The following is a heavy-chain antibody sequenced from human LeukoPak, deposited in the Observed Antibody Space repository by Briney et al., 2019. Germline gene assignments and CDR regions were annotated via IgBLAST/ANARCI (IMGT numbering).Heavy chain of an antibody. CDR1: GSTFTSHW. CDR2: INGDGSGT. V-gene: IGHV3-74*01. Sequence: PGGSLRLSCTASGSTFTSHWMRWVRQVPGKGLVWVSRINGDGSGTSHADSVKGRFTISRDNAKNTLYLQMNSLRVEDTAVYCARDRVYGSGSSDYWGQGTLVTVSS. CDR3: ARDRVYGSGSSDY. J-gene: IGHJ4*02. D-gene: IGHD3-10*01.